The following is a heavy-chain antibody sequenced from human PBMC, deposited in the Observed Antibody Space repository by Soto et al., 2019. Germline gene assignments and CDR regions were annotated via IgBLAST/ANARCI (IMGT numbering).Heavy chain of an antibody. J-gene: IGHJ4*02. CDR1: GGSISSYY. Sequence: SETLSLTCTVSGGSISSYYGSWIRQPPGKGLEWIGYIYHTGSTNYNPSLKSRVTISVDTSKNQFSLKLSSVTAADTAVYYCARRDSSSWFLDYWGQGTLVTVSS. CDR2: IYHTGST. CDR3: ARRDSSSWFLDY. V-gene: IGHV4-59*08. D-gene: IGHD6-13*01.